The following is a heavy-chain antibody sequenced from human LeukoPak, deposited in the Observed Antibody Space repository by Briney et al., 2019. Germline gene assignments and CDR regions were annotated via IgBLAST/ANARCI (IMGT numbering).Heavy chain of an antibody. J-gene: IGHJ4*02. D-gene: IGHD6-13*01. V-gene: IGHV3-9*01. Sequence: FLRLSCAASGFTFDDYAMHWVRQAPGKGLEWVSGISWNSGSIDYVDSVKGRFIISRDNAKNSLYLQMSSLRAEDTALYYCAKGIAAAGTIHFFDHWGQGTLVTVSS. CDR3: AKGIAAAGTIHFFDH. CDR1: GFTFDDYA. CDR2: ISWNSGSI.